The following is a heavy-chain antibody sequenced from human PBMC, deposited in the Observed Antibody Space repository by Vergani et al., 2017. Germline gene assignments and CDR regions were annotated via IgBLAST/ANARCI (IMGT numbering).Heavy chain of an antibody. D-gene: IGHD4-11*01. Sequence: QVQLQQLGGGLLKPSETLSLTCVVNGGSFTSYHWTWIRQSPGEGLEWVGDIDHTGRPDYNPFLRSPLTMSVDKSRNQFSLTLNSVTATDTAIYFCARVNTETNGHLYYYYYMDVWGQGTAVTVS. J-gene: IGHJ6*03. V-gene: IGHV4-34*01. CDR1: GGSFTSYH. CDR3: ARVNTETNGHLYYYYYMDV. CDR2: IDHTGRP.